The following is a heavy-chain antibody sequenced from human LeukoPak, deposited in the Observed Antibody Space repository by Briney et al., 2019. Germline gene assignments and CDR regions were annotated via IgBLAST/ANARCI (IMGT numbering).Heavy chain of an antibody. CDR1: GFTFSNAW. J-gene: IGHJ4*02. Sequence: GGXXXXSCAASGFTFSNAWMSWVRQAPGKGLEWVGRIKSKTDGGTTDYAAPVKGRFTISRDDSKNTLYLQMNSLKTEDTAVYYCTTRRGYSYGSPHYWGQGTLVTVSS. CDR3: TTRRGYSYGSPHY. V-gene: IGHV3-15*01. CDR2: IKSKTDGGTT. D-gene: IGHD5-18*01.